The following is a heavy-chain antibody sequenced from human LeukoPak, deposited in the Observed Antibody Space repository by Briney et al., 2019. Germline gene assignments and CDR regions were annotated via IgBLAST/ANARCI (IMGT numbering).Heavy chain of an antibody. D-gene: IGHD5-12*01. CDR2: LIGSSGST. V-gene: IGHV3-23*01. CDR3: AKGAYDYIEIGYFDS. CDR1: GFTSTNYA. Sequence: GGSLRLSCAASGFTSTNYAMNWVRQAPGKGLEWVLVLIGSSGSTDYADSVKGRFTISRDNSKNTVFLQMNSLRAEDTAIYYCAKGAYDYIEIGYFDSWGQGTLVTVSS. J-gene: IGHJ4*02.